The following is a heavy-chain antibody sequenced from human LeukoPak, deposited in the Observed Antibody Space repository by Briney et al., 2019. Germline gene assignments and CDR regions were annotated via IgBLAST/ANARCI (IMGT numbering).Heavy chain of an antibody. Sequence: GGSLRLSCTVSGFVVSNTYMSWVRQAPGKGLEWVSVIYTGGSTDYADSVKGRFTISRDDSRNTLYLQMSGLKTEDTAVYYCAKNHKAVTNSGVPSQGYWGQGTLVTVSS. D-gene: IGHD3-3*01. CDR2: IYTGGST. J-gene: IGHJ4*02. V-gene: IGHV3-53*05. CDR3: AKNHKAVTNSGVPSQGY. CDR1: GFVVSNTY.